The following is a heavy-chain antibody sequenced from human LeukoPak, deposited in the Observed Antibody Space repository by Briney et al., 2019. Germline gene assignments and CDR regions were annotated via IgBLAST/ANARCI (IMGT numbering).Heavy chain of an antibody. Sequence: ASVKVSCKASGYTFTGYYMHWVRQAPGQGLEWMGWIYPKSGGTKYAQKFQGRVTMTRDTSISTAYLELSRLRSDDTAVYYCAREHMTRVTLDYWGQGTLVTVSS. D-gene: IGHD4-17*01. CDR3: AREHMTRVTLDY. CDR1: GYTFTGYY. V-gene: IGHV1-2*02. CDR2: IYPKSGGT. J-gene: IGHJ4*02.